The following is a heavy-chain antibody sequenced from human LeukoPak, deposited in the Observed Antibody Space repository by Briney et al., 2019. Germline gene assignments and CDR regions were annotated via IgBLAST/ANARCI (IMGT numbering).Heavy chain of an antibody. CDR1: GYTFTSYG. J-gene: IGHJ4*02. D-gene: IGHD1-1*01. CDR3: ARDPNWSFDY. Sequence: SVKVSCKASGYTFTSYGISWVRQAPGQGLEWMGRIIPILGIANYAQKFQGRVTITADKSTSTAYMELSSLRSEDTAVYYCARDPNWSFDYWGQGTLVTVSS. V-gene: IGHV1-69*04. CDR2: IIPILGIA.